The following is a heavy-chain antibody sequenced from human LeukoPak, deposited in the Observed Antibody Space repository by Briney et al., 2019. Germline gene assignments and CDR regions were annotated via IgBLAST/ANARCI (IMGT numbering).Heavy chain of an antibody. J-gene: IGHJ4*02. Sequence: ETLSLTCTVSGGSVSAHYGSWIRQSPGKGRQWIGFIYYSGSTDYNPSRESRASISVETSKNHFACEHSSFTAADTAGYYLPKARGTTREFEFWGQGTLVTVSS. D-gene: IGHD1-1*01. CDR3: PKARGTTREFEF. V-gene: IGHV4-59*02. CDR2: IYYSGST. CDR1: GGSVSAHY.